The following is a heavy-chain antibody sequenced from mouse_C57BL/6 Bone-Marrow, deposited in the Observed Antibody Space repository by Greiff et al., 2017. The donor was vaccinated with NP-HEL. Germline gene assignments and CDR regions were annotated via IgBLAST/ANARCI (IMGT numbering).Heavy chain of an antibody. J-gene: IGHJ1*03. CDR3: VRRPARTITTAEWYFDV. CDR1: GYTFTSYW. V-gene: IGHV1-64*01. CDR2: IHPRSGST. Sequence: QVQLQQSGAELVKPGASVKLSCKASGYTFTSYWMHWVKQRPGQGLEWIGMIHPRSGSTNYNEKFQSKATLTVDKSSSTAYMQLSRLTSEDSAVYYSVRRPARTITTAEWYFDVWGTGTTVTVSS. D-gene: IGHD1-2*01.